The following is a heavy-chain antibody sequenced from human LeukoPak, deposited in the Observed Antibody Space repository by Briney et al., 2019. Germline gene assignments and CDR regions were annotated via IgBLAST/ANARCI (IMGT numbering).Heavy chain of an antibody. CDR2: ISSSGSTI. V-gene: IGHV3-11*04. CDR1: GFTVSTNY. J-gene: IGHJ4*02. D-gene: IGHD1-26*01. CDR3: ARDGFLVGAPGGGDY. Sequence: GGSLRLSCAASGFTVSTNYMSWVRQAPGKGLEWVSCISSSGSTIYNADAVKGRFSISRDNAKKSLYLQMNSLRVEDTGVYYCARDGFLVGAPGGGDYWGQGTLVTVSS.